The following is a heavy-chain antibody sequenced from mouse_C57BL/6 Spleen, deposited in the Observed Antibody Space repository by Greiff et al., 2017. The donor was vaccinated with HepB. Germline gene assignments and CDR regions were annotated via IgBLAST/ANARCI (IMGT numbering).Heavy chain of an antibody. CDR1: GYTFTDYY. CDR2: INPYNGGT. Sequence: EVQLQQSGPVLVKPGASVKMSCKASGYTFTDYYMNWVKQSHGKSLEWIGVINPYNGGTSYNQKFKGKATLTVDKSSSTAYMELYSLTSEDSAVYYCARTYSNYYFDYWGQGTTLTVSS. D-gene: IGHD2-5*01. CDR3: ARTYSNYYFDY. V-gene: IGHV1-19*01. J-gene: IGHJ2*01.